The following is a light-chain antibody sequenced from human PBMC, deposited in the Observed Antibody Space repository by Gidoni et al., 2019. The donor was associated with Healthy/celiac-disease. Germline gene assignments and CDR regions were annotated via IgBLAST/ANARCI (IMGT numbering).Light chain of an antibody. CDR1: QSISSY. CDR3: QQSYSTPHT. Sequence: DIQMTQSPSSLSASVGDRVTITCRASQSISSYLNWYQQKPGKAPKLLIYAASSLQSGVPSRFSGSGSGTEFTRTISSLQPEDFATYYCQQSYSTPHTFXXXTKLEIK. J-gene: IGKJ2*01. CDR2: AAS. V-gene: IGKV1-39*01.